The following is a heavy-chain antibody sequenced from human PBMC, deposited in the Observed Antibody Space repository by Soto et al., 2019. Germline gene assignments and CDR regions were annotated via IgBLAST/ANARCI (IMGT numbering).Heavy chain of an antibody. Sequence: GGSLRLSCAASGFTFSDYYMSWIRQAPGKGLEWVSAISGSAGSTYYADSVKGRFTISRDTSKNTLYLQMNSLRAEGTAVYYCAKGNSWSGALVLDIWGQGRMVTVSS. CDR3: AKGNSWSGALVLDI. CDR2: ISGSAGST. D-gene: IGHD1-7*01. CDR1: GFTFSDYY. V-gene: IGHV3-23*01. J-gene: IGHJ3*02.